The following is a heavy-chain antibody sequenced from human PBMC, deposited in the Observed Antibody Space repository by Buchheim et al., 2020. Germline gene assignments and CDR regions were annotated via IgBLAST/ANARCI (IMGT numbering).Heavy chain of an antibody. Sequence: QVQLVQSGAEVRKPGASVKVSCKASGYTFTNYYIHWVRQAPGQGLEWMGIINSGGGSTTYAQKFQGRVTLTRDTSTSTVYMELSSLRSEDTAVYYCGRAYGYGSFDYWGQGTL. D-gene: IGHD3-10*01. J-gene: IGHJ4*02. CDR2: INSGGGST. CDR3: GRAYGYGSFDY. CDR1: GYTFTNYY. V-gene: IGHV1-46*03.